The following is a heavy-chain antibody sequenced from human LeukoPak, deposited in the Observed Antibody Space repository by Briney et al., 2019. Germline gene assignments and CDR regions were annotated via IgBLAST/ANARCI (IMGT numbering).Heavy chain of an antibody. CDR2: IYYSGST. D-gene: IGHD3-22*01. Sequence: SETLSLTCTVSGGSISSYYWSWIRQPPGKGLEWIGYIYYSGSTNYNPSLKSRVTISVDTSKNQFSLKLSSVTAADTAVYYCARGAYYYDSSGTNNWFDPWGQGTLVTVSS. J-gene: IGHJ5*02. CDR1: GGSISSYY. V-gene: IGHV4-59*01. CDR3: ARGAYYYDSSGTNNWFDP.